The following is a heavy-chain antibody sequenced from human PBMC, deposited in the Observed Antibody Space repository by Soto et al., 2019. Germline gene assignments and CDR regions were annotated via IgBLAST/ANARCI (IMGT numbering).Heavy chain of an antibody. V-gene: IGHV4-59*08. CDR3: ARHRYYDSSGYSGLDY. D-gene: IGHD3-22*01. Sequence: QVQLQESGPGLVKPSETLSLTCTVSGGSISSYYWSWIRQPPGKGLEWIGYIYYSGSTNYNPSLKSRVTISVDTSTNQFSLKLSSVTAADTAVYYCARHRYYDSSGYSGLDYWGQGTLVTVSS. J-gene: IGHJ4*02. CDR2: IYYSGST. CDR1: GGSISSYY.